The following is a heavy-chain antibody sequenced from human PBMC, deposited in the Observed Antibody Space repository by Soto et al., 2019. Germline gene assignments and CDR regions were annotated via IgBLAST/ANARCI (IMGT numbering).Heavy chain of an antibody. CDR1: GCTFSNYA. Sequence: PSGSLRLSCAASGCTFSNYAMNWIRQAPGKGLEWLWSISANGRNAYYADSVKGRFTISRDRSKNTQYLQLDSLRVEDTALYFCAQGPASLGWLPLRASFDSWGQGTLVTVSS. J-gene: IGHJ4*02. CDR3: AQGPASLGWLPLRASFDS. D-gene: IGHD3-9*01. V-gene: IGHV3-23*01. CDR2: ISANGRNA.